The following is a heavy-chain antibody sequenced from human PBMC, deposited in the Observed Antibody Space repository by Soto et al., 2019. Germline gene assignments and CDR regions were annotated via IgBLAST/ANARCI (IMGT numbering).Heavy chain of an antibody. Sequence: QVQLVQSGAEVKKPGSSVKVSCKASGGTFSPYTINWVRQAPGQGLEWMGRIIPFLGLTNYAQKFQARVTITADKSPTTAYMELSGLRFEDTAVYYCARDWESTVTTWSFVAFWGRGTLVTVSS. D-gene: IGHD4-4*01. CDR3: ARDWESTVTTWSFVAF. CDR2: IIPFLGLT. J-gene: IGHJ4*02. CDR1: GGTFSPYT. V-gene: IGHV1-69*08.